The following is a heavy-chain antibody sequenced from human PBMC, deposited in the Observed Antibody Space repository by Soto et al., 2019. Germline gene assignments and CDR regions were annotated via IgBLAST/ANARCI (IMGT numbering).Heavy chain of an antibody. J-gene: IGHJ6*02. CDR2: IVPTFGTT. CDR3: ARVEAVAGLYTSHGLDV. D-gene: IGHD6-19*01. CDR1: GGTFSNYA. V-gene: IGHV1-69*12. Sequence: QVQLVQSGAEVKKPGSSVKVSCKVSGGTFSNYAIDWVRLAPGHGLEWMGGIVPTFGTTNYTQKFQGRDTIIADDSRSTAYIEMSSRRSEYMAIYYCARVEAVAGLYTSHGLDVWGQGTAVTVSS.